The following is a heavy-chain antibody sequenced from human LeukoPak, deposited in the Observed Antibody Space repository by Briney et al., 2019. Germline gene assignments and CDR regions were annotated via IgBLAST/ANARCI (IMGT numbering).Heavy chain of an antibody. CDR1: GGSFSGYY. CDR3: ARDARIVVVIGYYYYGMDV. V-gene: IGHV4-34*01. D-gene: IGHD3-22*01. J-gene: IGHJ6*02. CDR2: INHSGST. Sequence: PSETLSLTCAVYGGSFSGYYWSWIRQPPGKGLECIGEINHSGSTNYNPSLKSRVTISVDTSKNQFSLKLSSVTAADTAVYYCARDARIVVVIGYYYYGMDVWGQGTTVTVSS.